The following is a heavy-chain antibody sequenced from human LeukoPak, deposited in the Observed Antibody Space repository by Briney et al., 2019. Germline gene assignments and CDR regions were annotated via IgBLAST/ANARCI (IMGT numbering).Heavy chain of an antibody. V-gene: IGHV3-30*18. CDR1: GFTFSSYG. CDR3: AKEDDYGDYYFDY. J-gene: IGHJ4*02. Sequence: PGGSLRLSCAASGFTFSSYGMHWVRQAPGKGLEWVAVISYDGSNKYYADSVKGRFTISRDNSKNTLYLQMNSLRAEDTAVYYCAKEDDYGDYYFDYWGQGTLVTVSS. D-gene: IGHD4-17*01. CDR2: ISYDGSNK.